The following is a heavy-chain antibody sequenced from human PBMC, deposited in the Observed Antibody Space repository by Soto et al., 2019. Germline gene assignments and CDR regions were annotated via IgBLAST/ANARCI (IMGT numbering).Heavy chain of an antibody. CDR1: GYTFTSYD. CDR2: MNPNSANT. D-gene: IGHD3-16*01. Sequence: QVQLVQSGAEGKKPGASVKVSCKASGYTFTSYDINWVRQATGQGLEWRGWMNPNSANTGYAQKFXXRVTMSRNTSISTAYMEVSSPRAEDPAVYYCAREGVRGMDVGGQGTTVTVSS. J-gene: IGHJ6*02. V-gene: IGHV1-8*01. CDR3: AREGVRGMDV.